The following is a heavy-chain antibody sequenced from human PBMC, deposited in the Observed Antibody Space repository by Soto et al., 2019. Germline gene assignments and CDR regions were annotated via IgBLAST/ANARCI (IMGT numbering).Heavy chain of an antibody. J-gene: IGHJ5*02. Sequence: SLSLSGMASGFTFNTYGMFWVRQAPGTGMEWVAGIWHAGSYRYYVDSVMGRFTVSRDNSKITVDLEMNNPRGEDKAVYSFQRISGSSHLRWFDPWGQGSLVTVSS. D-gene: IGHD6-6*01. CDR1: GFTFNTYG. CDR3: QRISGSSHLRWFDP. CDR2: IWHAGSYR. V-gene: IGHV3-33*01.